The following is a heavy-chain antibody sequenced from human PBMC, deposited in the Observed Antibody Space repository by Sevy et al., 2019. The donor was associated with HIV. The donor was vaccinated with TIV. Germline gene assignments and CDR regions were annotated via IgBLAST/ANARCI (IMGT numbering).Heavy chain of an antibody. CDR3: AREGYYYRSGTYRPPNYYGMDV. V-gene: IGHV1-18*01. CDR1: GGTFSSYA. CDR2: ISDYNGYT. J-gene: IGHJ6*02. Sequence: ASVKVSCKASGGTFSSYAISWVRQAPGQGLEWMGWISDYNGYTNYAHKFQGRVTMSTETSTRTAYMELRSLRSDDTAVYFCAREGYYYRSGTYRPPNYYGMDVWGQGTAVTVSS. D-gene: IGHD3-10*01.